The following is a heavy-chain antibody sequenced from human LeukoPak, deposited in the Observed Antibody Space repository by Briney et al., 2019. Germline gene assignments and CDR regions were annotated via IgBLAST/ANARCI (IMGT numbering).Heavy chain of an antibody. D-gene: IGHD3-22*01. V-gene: IGHV1-8*01. CDR2: MNPNSGNT. CDR3: ARDVYDSSGYYYYYYGMDV. Sequence: ASVKVSCKASGYTFTSYDINWVRQATGQGLEWMGWMNPNSGNTGYAQKFQGRVTMTTDTSTSTAYMELRSLRSDDTAVYYCARDVYDSSGYYYYYYGMDVWGQGTTVTVSS. CDR1: GYTFTSYD. J-gene: IGHJ6*02.